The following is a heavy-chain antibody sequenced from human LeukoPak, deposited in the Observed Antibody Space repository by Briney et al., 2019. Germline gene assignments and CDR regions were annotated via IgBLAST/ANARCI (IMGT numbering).Heavy chain of an antibody. Sequence: SETLSLTCAVYGGSFSGYYRSWIRQPPGKGLEWIGEINHSGSTNYNPSLKSRVTISVDTSKNQFSLKLSSVTAADTAVYYCARGLGDTFPPGRAPFDYWGQGTLVTVSS. D-gene: IGHD2-2*02. J-gene: IGHJ4*02. V-gene: IGHV4-34*01. CDR2: INHSGST. CDR1: GGSFSGYY. CDR3: ARGLGDTFPPGRAPFDY.